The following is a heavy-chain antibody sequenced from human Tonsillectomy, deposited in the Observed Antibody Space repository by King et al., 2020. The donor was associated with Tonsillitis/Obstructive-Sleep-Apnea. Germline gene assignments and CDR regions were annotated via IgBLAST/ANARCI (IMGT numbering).Heavy chain of an antibody. CDR2: IRYSGST. CDR3: AVGGYSGD. D-gene: IGHD5-12*01. J-gene: IGHJ4*02. V-gene: IGHV4-39*01. Sequence: LQLQESGPGLVKPSETLSLTCTGSGGSITSSGHYWNLIRQPPGKGREGIGRIRYSGSTYYNPPLKSRNTISADTSKNQFSLKLTSVTAADTAVYYCAVGGYSGDWGQGTLVTVSS. CDR1: GGSITSSGHY.